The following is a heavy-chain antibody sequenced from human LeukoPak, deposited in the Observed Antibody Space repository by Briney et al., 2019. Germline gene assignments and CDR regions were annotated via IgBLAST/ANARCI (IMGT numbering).Heavy chain of an antibody. J-gene: IGHJ4*02. CDR3: AKDQGYYYGSGSYKDY. CDR1: GFTFSSYS. CDR2: ISGSGGST. V-gene: IGHV3-23*01. D-gene: IGHD3-10*01. Sequence: GGSLRLSCAASGFTFSSYSMNWVRQAPGKGLEWVSAISGSGGSTYYADSVKGRFTISRDNSKNTLYLQMNSLRAEDTAVYYCAKDQGYYYGSGSYKDYWGQGTLVTVSS.